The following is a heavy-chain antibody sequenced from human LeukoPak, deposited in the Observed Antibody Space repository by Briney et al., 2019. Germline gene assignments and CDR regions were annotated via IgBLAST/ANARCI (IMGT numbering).Heavy chain of an antibody. J-gene: IGHJ4*02. V-gene: IGHV4-4*07. CDR1: NGSVGSNF. CDR3: ARGGGSVTTVTRTFDY. Sequence: SETLSLTCTVSNGSVGSNFWTYMRQPAGQGLEWIGRIHTSGTTNYNPSLKSRVTISVDTSKNQFSLKLSSVTAADTAVYYCARGGGSVTTVTRTFDYWGQGTLVTVSS. D-gene: IGHD4-17*01. CDR2: IHTSGTT.